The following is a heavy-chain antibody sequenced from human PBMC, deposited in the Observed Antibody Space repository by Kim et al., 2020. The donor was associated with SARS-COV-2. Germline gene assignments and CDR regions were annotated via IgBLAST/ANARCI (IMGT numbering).Heavy chain of an antibody. CDR2: ISYDGSNK. J-gene: IGHJ4*02. CDR1: GFTFSSYA. D-gene: IGHD5-18*01. CDR3: ARSGYSYVGYFDY. Sequence: GGSLRLSCAASGFTFSSYAMHWVRQAPGKGLEWVAVISYDGSNKYYADSVKGRFTISRDNSKNTLYLQMNSLRAEDTAVYYCARSGYSYVGYFDYWGQGTLVTVSS. V-gene: IGHV3-30-3*01.